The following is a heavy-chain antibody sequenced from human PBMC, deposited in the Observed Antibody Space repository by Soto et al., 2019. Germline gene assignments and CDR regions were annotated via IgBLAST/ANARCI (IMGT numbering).Heavy chain of an antibody. CDR3: ARGRGMDV. Sequence: QVQLQQWGAGLLKPSETLSLTCAVYGGSFSGHYWSWIRQPPGKGLAWIGEISHSGSPNFNPSLKSRGTIAVDTSKNHSSLKVRSVTAADTAVYYCARGRGMDVWGQGTTVTVSS. J-gene: IGHJ6*02. V-gene: IGHV4-34*01. CDR2: ISHSGSP. CDR1: GGSFSGHY.